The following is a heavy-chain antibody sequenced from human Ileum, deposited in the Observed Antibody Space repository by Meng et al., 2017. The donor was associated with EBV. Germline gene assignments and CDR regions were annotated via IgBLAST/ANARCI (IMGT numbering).Heavy chain of an antibody. Sequence: CADFLNSWELLSITCSVYGCSFECNYWTCIRQPAGKGLEWIGEINHSGRNNYNPSLKSRVTISVDKNQFSLKLSSVTAADTAVYYCARGFYTYGSSCFDYWGQGTLVTVSS. D-gene: IGHD6-13*01. CDR1: GCSFECNY. CDR2: INHSGRN. CDR3: ARGFYTYGSSCFDY. J-gene: IGHJ4*02. V-gene: IGHV4-34*01.